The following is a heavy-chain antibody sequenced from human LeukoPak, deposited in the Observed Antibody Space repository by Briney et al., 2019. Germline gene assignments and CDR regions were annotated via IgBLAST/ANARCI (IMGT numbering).Heavy chain of an antibody. V-gene: IGHV3-13*01. CDR1: GFTFSSYD. D-gene: IGHD5-18*01. Sequence: PGGSLRLSCAASGFTFSSYDMHWVRQATGKGLEWVSAIGTAGDTYYPGSVKGRFTISRENAKNSLYLQMNSLRAGDTAVYYCARGGYSYGYASKYYYGMDVWGQGTTVTVSS. CDR3: ARGGYSYGYASKYYYGMDV. CDR2: IGTAGDT. J-gene: IGHJ6*02.